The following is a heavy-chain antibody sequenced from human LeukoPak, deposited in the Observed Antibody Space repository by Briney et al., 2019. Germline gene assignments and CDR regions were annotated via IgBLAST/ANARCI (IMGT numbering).Heavy chain of an antibody. CDR2: IYYSGST. CDR1: GDSISSYY. J-gene: IGHJ5*02. CDR3: ARHIRGAAGNWFDP. V-gene: IGHV4-59*08. D-gene: IGHD3-3*02. Sequence: SETLSLTCTVSGDSISSYYWSWIRQPPGKGLERVGYIYYSGSTIYNPSLKSRVTISVDTSKNQFSLKLSSVTAADTAIYYCARHIRGAAGNWFDPWGQGTLVTVSS.